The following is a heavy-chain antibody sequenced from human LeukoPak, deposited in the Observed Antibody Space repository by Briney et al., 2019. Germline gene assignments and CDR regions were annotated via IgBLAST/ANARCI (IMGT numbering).Heavy chain of an antibody. CDR3: AKDSGGYTYIFDH. J-gene: IGHJ4*02. D-gene: IGHD5-18*01. V-gene: IGHV3-30*18. CDR1: GFTFSSYG. Sequence: GGSLRLSCAASGFTFSSYGIHWVRQAPGKGLEWVAVISYDGSNKYYADSVKGRFTISRDNSKNTLHLQMSSLRAEDTAVSYCAKDSGGYTYIFDHWGQGTLVTVSS. CDR2: ISYDGSNK.